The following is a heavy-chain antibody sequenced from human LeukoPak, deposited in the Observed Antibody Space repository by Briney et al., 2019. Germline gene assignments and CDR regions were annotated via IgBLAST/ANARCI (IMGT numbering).Heavy chain of an antibody. J-gene: IGHJ3*02. Sequence: SETLSLTCTVSGDSISSGDYYWSWIRQPAGQGLEWIGRISSSGSTNYNPSLKSRVTISVDTSKNQFSLKLSSVTAADTAVYFCARGPYSYDSSGAFDIWGQGTMVTVSS. CDR1: GDSISSGDYY. CDR2: ISSSGST. D-gene: IGHD3-22*01. V-gene: IGHV4-61*02. CDR3: ARGPYSYDSSGAFDI.